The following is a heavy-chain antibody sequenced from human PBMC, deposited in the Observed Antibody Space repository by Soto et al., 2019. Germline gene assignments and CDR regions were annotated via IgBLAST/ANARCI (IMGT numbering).Heavy chain of an antibody. CDR3: ARVYYDFWSGYPGGYYYGMDV. Sequence: SETLSLTCTVCGGSISSYYWSWIRQPPGKGLEWIGYIYYSGSTNYNPSLKSRVTISVDTSKNQFSLKLSSVTAADTAVYYCARVYYDFWSGYPGGYYYGMDVWGQGTTVTVS. V-gene: IGHV4-59*01. J-gene: IGHJ6*02. D-gene: IGHD3-3*01. CDR2: IYYSGST. CDR1: GGSISSYY.